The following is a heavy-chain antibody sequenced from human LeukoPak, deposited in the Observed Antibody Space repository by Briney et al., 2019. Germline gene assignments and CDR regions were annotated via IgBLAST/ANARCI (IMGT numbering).Heavy chain of an antibody. Sequence: PAGSLRLSCAASGFTFSSYWMSWVRQAPGKGLEWVANIKQDGSEKYYVDSVKGRFTISRDNAKNSLYLQMNSLRAEDTAVYYCARALTYYDFWSGYFYFGYWGQGTLVTVSS. CDR2: IKQDGSEK. CDR3: ARALTYYDFWSGYFYFGY. J-gene: IGHJ4*02. CDR1: GFTFSSYW. V-gene: IGHV3-7*01. D-gene: IGHD3-3*01.